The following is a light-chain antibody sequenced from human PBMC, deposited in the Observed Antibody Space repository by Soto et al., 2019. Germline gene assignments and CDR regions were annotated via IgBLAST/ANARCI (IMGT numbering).Light chain of an antibody. CDR1: QGISSW. Sequence: DIPMTQSPSSVSASVGDRVTITCRASQGISSWLAWYQQKPGKAPNLLIYAASSLQSGVASRFSGSGSGTDFTLTISILHPEDSATYYCQQSESFPFTFGPGTTVDI. CDR3: QQSESFPFT. CDR2: AAS. V-gene: IGKV1-12*01. J-gene: IGKJ3*01.